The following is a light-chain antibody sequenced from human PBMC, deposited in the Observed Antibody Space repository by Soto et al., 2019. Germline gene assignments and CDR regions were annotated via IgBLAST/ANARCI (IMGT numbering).Light chain of an antibody. J-gene: IGKJ2*01. CDR1: QSISSW. CDR2: DAS. V-gene: IGKV1-5*01. Sequence: DIQMTQSPSILSASVGDRVTITCRASQSISSWLAWYLQRPGKAPKLLIYDASSLESGVPSRFSGSGSGTEFTLTISSLQPDDFATYYCQQYNSNSKYTFGQGTKLEIK. CDR3: QQYNSNSKYT.